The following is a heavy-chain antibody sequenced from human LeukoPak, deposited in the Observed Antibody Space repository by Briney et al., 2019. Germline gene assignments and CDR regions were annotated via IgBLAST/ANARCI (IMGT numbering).Heavy chain of an antibody. V-gene: IGHV4-34*01. Sequence: GSLRLSCAASGFTFSSYSMNWVRQPPGKGLEWIGEINHSGSTNYNPSLKSRVTISVDTSKNQFSLKLSSVTAADTAVYYCARGVLQRSWFDPWGQGTLVTVSS. CDR2: INHSGST. J-gene: IGHJ5*02. CDR3: ARGVLQRSWFDP. D-gene: IGHD5-24*01. CDR1: GFTFSSYS.